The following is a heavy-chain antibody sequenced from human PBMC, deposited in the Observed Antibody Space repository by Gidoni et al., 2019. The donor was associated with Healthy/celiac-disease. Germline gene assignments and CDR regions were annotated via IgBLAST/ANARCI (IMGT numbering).Heavy chain of an antibody. J-gene: IGHJ5*02. CDR2: IIPIFGTA. D-gene: IGHD5-18*01. CDR3: ATQYSKQNWFDP. V-gene: IGHV1-69*01. CDR1: GGTFSRYA. Sequence: QVQLVQSGAEVKTPGSSVKVSCKASGGTFSRYAISWVRQAPGQGLEWMGGIIPIFGTANYAQKFQGRVTITEDEYTSTDYMELRSLRSEDTAVYYCATQYSKQNWFDPWGQGTLVTVSS.